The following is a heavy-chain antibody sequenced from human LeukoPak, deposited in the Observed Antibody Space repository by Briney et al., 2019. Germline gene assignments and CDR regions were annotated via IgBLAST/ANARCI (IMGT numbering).Heavy chain of an antibody. D-gene: IGHD3-10*01. CDR3: AKDEWYYYGSGMEWFDP. CDR2: ISGSGGST. Sequence: GGSLRLSCAASGFTFSSYAMSWVRQAPGKGLEWVSAISGSGGSTYYADSVKGRFTISRDNSKNTLYLQMNSLRAEDTAVYYCAKDEWYYYGSGMEWFDPWGQGTLVTVSS. CDR1: GFTFSSYA. J-gene: IGHJ5*02. V-gene: IGHV3-23*01.